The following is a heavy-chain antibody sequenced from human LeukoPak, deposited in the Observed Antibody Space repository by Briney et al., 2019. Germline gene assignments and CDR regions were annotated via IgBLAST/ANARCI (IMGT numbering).Heavy chain of an antibody. D-gene: IGHD6-13*01. CDR1: GFTFSSYD. CDR3: ARDRGYSSPFRRGLDV. Sequence: GRSLRLSCAASGFTFSSYDMHWVRQATGKGLEWVSAIGTAGDTYYPGSVKGRFTISRENAKNSLYLQMNSLRAGDTAVYYCARDRGYSSPFRRGLDVWGQGTMVTVSS. CDR2: IGTAGDT. J-gene: IGHJ3*01. V-gene: IGHV3-13*01.